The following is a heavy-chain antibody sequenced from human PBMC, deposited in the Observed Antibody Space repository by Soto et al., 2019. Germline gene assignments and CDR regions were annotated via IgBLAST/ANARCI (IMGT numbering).Heavy chain of an antibody. CDR2: ISNDGSNK. Sequence: QVQLVESGGGVVQPGTSLRLSCAASGFTFRSYGMHWVRQAPDKGLEWLAVISNDGSNKYLADSVKGRLALSRDNSRNTLYRQINSLRVEDTAVYYCGKDTLDCSGGDCPLYYYCGMDVWGPGTTVTVSS. CDR3: GKDTLDCSGGDCPLYYYCGMDV. CDR1: GFTFRSYG. J-gene: IGHJ6*02. D-gene: IGHD2-15*01. V-gene: IGHV3-30*18.